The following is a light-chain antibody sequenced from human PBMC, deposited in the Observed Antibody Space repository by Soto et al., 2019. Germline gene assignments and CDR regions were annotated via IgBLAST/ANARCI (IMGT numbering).Light chain of an antibody. CDR3: QQYKNGWT. Sequence: EIVMTQSPATLSVSPGERATLSCRASQSLGGSLAWYQQKPDQAPRLLIYGASTRVTGIPARFSGSGSGTEFTLTISSLQSGDFAVYYCQQYKNGWTFGQGTKVDIK. J-gene: IGKJ1*01. CDR1: QSLGGS. CDR2: GAS. V-gene: IGKV3-15*01.